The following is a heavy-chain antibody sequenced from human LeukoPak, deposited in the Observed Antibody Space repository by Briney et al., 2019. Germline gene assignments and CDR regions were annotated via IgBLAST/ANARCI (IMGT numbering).Heavy chain of an antibody. Sequence: NPSETLSLTCTVSGGSVSSGSYYWSWIRQPPGKGLEWIGYIYYSGSTNYNPSLKSRVTISVDTSKNQFSLKLGSVTAADTAVYYCARASLVRESREYYYYYGMDVWGQGTTVTVSS. CDR1: GGSVSSGSYY. V-gene: IGHV4-61*01. J-gene: IGHJ6*02. D-gene: IGHD3-10*01. CDR3: ARASLVRESREYYYYYGMDV. CDR2: IYYSGST.